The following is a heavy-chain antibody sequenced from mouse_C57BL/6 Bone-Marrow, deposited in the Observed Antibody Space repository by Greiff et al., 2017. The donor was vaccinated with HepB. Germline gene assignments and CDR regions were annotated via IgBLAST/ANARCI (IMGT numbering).Heavy chain of an antibody. Sequence: QVQLQQPGAELVMPGASVKLSCKASGYTFTSYWMHWVKQRPGQGLEWIGEIDPSDSYTNYNQKFKGKSTLTVDKSSSTAYMQLSSLPSEDSAVYYGARYYDYDAWFAYWGQGTLVTVSA. CDR2: IDPSDSYT. CDR3: ARYYDYDAWFAY. CDR1: GYTFTSYW. J-gene: IGHJ3*01. V-gene: IGHV1-69*01. D-gene: IGHD2-4*01.